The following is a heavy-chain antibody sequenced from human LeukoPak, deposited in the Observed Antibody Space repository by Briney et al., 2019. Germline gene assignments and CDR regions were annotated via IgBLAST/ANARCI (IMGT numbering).Heavy chain of an antibody. CDR3: ARDRGDAAAGTTEEIDY. CDR1: GYTFTSYY. V-gene: IGHV1-46*01. CDR2: INPSGGST. J-gene: IGHJ4*02. D-gene: IGHD6-13*01. Sequence: ASVKVSCKASGYTFTSYYMHWVRQAPGQGLEWMGIINPSGGSTSYAQKFQGRVTMTRDTSTSTVYMELSSLRSEDTAVYYCARDRGDAAAGTTEEIDYWGQGTLVTVSS.